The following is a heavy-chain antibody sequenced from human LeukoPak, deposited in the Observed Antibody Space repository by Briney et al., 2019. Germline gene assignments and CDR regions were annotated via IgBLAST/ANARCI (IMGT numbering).Heavy chain of an antibody. D-gene: IGHD2-21*02. CDR1: GYSLSELS. J-gene: IGHJ5*01. CDR3: ATEKAILPDS. CDR2: FDPGDDET. Sequence: GASVTVSFKFSGYSLSELSTHWVRQARGQGLEWMGGFDPGDDETIYAQKFQGRVTMTEDTSTDTAYLELSSLRSEDTAVYFCATEKAILPDSWGQGTPVTVSS. V-gene: IGHV1-24*01.